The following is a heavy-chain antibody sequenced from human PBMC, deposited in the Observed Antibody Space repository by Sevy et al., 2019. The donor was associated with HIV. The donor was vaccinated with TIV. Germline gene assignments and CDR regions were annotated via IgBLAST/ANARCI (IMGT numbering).Heavy chain of an antibody. V-gene: IGHV1-18*01. Sequence: ASVKVSCKASGYTFTSYGISWVRQAPGQGLEWMGWISAYNGNTNYAQKLQGRVTMTTDTSTSTAYMELRSLRSDDTAVYYCARSPNFMYYYDGSGHFDYWGQGTLVTVSS. D-gene: IGHD3-22*01. CDR1: GYTFTSYG. J-gene: IGHJ4*02. CDR3: ARSPNFMYYYDGSGHFDY. CDR2: ISAYNGNT.